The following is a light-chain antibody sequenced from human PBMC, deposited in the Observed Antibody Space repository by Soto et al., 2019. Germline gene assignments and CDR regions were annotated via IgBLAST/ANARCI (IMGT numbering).Light chain of an antibody. Sequence: DIQMTQSPSTLSASVGDRVTITCRASQSISSWLAWYQQKPGKAPKLLIYDASRVESGVPSRFSGSGSGTEFTLTISSLQPDDFATYYCQQYNSYSATFGQGTKVDIK. V-gene: IGKV1-5*01. J-gene: IGKJ1*01. CDR3: QQYNSYSAT. CDR1: QSISSW. CDR2: DAS.